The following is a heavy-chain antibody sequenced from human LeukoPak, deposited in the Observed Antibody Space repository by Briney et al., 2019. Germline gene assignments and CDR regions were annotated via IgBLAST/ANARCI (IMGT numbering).Heavy chain of an antibody. CDR3: AKSLAGTLRGFDP. Sequence: GGSLRLSCAASGFTFSSYAMSWVRQAPGKGLEWISSVSGNGGSTYYADSVKGRFTISRDNSKNTLFLQMNSLRAEDTAVYYCAKSLAGTLRGFDPWGQGTLVTVSS. J-gene: IGHJ5*02. CDR1: GFTFSSYA. D-gene: IGHD6-13*01. V-gene: IGHV3-23*01. CDR2: VSGNGGST.